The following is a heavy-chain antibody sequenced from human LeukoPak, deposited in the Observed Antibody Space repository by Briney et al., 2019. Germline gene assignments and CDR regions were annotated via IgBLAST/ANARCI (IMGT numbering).Heavy chain of an antibody. Sequence: GGSLRLSCAASGFTFSSYGMHWVRQAPGKGLEWVAVIWYDGSNKYYADSVKGRFTISRDNSKNTLFLQMNSLRAEDTAVYYCAKGKAYNNLDWFDPWGQGTLVTVSS. J-gene: IGHJ5*02. CDR2: IWYDGSNK. CDR1: GFTFSSYG. V-gene: IGHV3-33*06. D-gene: IGHD4-11*01. CDR3: AKGKAYNNLDWFDP.